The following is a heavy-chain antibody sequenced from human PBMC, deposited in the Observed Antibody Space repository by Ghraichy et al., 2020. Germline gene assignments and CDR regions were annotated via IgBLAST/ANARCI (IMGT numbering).Heavy chain of an antibody. J-gene: IGHJ4*02. CDR1: GFTFSDYY. Sequence: GESLNISCAASGFTFSDYYMTWIRQAPGKGLESVSYITSSGSGIYYSDSVKGRFTISRDNAKNSLYLQMNSLTAEDTAVYYCARAIYSGSYLLGWGQGTLVTVSS. D-gene: IGHD1-26*01. CDR3: ARAIYSGSYLLG. CDR2: ITSSGSGI. V-gene: IGHV3-11*01.